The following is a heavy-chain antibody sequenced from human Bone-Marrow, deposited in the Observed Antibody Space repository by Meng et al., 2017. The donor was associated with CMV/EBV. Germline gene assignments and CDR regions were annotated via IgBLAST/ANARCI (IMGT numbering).Heavy chain of an antibody. J-gene: IGHJ4*02. CDR2: ISGNGRTP. CDR3: SRVGREDYYDDYSGPLDF. Sequence: GGSLRLSCAASGFTFGSYALGWVRQAPGKGLEWVSSISGNGRTPYYVDSVKGRFTVSRDNAEKSVSLQMNSLRAEDTAVYYCSRVGREDYYDDYSGPLDFWGQGTLVTVSS. V-gene: IGHV3-23*01. D-gene: IGHD3-22*01. CDR1: GFTFGSYA.